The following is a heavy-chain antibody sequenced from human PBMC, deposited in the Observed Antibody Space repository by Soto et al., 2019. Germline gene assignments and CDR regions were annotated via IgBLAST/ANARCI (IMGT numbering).Heavy chain of an antibody. J-gene: IGHJ4*02. D-gene: IGHD2-15*01. CDR1: GFTFSSYG. Sequence: QVQLVESGGGVVQPGRSLRLSCAASGFTFSSYGMHWVRQAPGKGLEWVAVMAYDGSNKYYADYVKGRFTTSRDNSKNTRYLQMNSLRAEDTAVYYCAKDQCCSGGSCYPSYFDYWGQGTLVTVSS. V-gene: IGHV3-30*18. CDR3: AKDQCCSGGSCYPSYFDY. CDR2: MAYDGSNK.